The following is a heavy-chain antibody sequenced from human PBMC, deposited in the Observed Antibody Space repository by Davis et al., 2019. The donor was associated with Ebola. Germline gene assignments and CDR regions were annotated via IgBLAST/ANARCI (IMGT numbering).Heavy chain of an antibody. D-gene: IGHD6-13*01. V-gene: IGHV3-9*01. CDR1: GFTLDDYA. Sequence: SLKISCAASGFTLDDYAMHWVRQAPGKGLEWVSGISWNSGSIGYADSVKGRFTISRDNAKNSLYLQMNSLRAEDTAVYYCATRIAAAGTVRADYWGQGTLVTVSS. CDR3: ATRIAAAGTVRADY. CDR2: ISWNSGSI. J-gene: IGHJ4*02.